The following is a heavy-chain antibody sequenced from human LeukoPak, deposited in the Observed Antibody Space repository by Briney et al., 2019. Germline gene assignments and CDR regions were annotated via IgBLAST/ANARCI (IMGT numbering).Heavy chain of an antibody. Sequence: GGSLRLSCAASGFTVSSNYMSWVRQAPGKGLEWVSVIYSGGGTYYADSVKGRFTISRDNSKNTLYLQMNSLRAEDTAVYYCARDRWVGGYDYFDYWGQGTLVTVSS. D-gene: IGHD5-12*01. V-gene: IGHV3-66*02. CDR3: ARDRWVGGYDYFDY. CDR1: GFTVSSNY. CDR2: IYSGGGT. J-gene: IGHJ4*02.